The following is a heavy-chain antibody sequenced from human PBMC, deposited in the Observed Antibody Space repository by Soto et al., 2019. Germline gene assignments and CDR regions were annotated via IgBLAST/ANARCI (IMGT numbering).Heavy chain of an antibody. J-gene: IGHJ4*02. CDR3: ANVKVRTVAGPAYPDY. D-gene: IGHD6-19*01. CDR1: GFTFSSYA. Sequence: EVQLLESGGGLVQPGGSLRLSCAASGFTFSSYAMSWVRQAPGKGLEWVSAISGSGGSTYYADSVKGRFTISRDNSKNTLYLQMNSLIAEDTAVYYCANVKVRTVAGPAYPDYRGQGTLVTVSS. V-gene: IGHV3-23*01. CDR2: ISGSGGST.